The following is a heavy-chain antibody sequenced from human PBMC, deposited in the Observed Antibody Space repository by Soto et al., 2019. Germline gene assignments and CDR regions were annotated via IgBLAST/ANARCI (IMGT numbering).Heavy chain of an antibody. J-gene: IGHJ4*02. CDR2: IRGYNGET. V-gene: IGHV1-18*01. CDR3: ARDWATVNTGGFFDH. D-gene: IGHD4-4*01. CDR1: GYTFSSCG. Sequence: QVQLMQSGAEVKKPGASVKVACKACGYTFSSCGISWVRQARGLGLEWMGWIRGYNGETNYAEDLQGRDTMTTDTSTSTAYMERRSLRSDDTAVYYCARDWATVNTGGFFDHWGQGTLVTVSS.